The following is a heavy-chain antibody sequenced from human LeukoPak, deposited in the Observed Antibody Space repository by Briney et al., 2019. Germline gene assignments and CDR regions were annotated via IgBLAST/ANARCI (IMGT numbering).Heavy chain of an antibody. CDR1: GFTFSTYW. CDR3: AREYYGAFDY. Sequence: GGSLRLSCAVSGFTFSTYWMSWVRQAPGKGLEWVAVISYDGSNKYYADSVKGRFTISRDNSKNTLYLQMNSLRAEDTAVYYCAREYYGAFDYWGQGTLVTVSS. CDR2: ISYDGSNK. D-gene: IGHD4-17*01. V-gene: IGHV3-30-3*01. J-gene: IGHJ4*02.